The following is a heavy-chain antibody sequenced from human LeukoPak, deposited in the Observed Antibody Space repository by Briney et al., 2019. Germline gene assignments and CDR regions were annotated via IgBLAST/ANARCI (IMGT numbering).Heavy chain of an antibody. CDR3: ARETTTLDY. CDR1: GFTVSSNY. D-gene: IGHD1-26*01. V-gene: IGHV3-66*01. CDR2: MFTNGDT. Sequence: GGSLRLSCAASGFTVSSNYMSWVRQAPGKGLEWVSVMFTNGDTNYADSVKGRFTISRDSFKNTLYLQMSSLRAEDTAVYYCARETTTLDYWGQGTLVTVSS. J-gene: IGHJ4*02.